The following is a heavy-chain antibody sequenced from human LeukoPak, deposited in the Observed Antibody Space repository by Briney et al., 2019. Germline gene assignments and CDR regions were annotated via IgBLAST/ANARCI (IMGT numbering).Heavy chain of an antibody. D-gene: IGHD1-26*01. CDR1: GFTFSSYD. Sequence: GGSLRLSCAASGFTFSSYDMSWVRQGPGKGLEWVSAISGSGGSTYFADSLKGRFTISRDNSKNTVYLQTNSLRAEDTAVYYCAKDRASGTYFDYWGQGALVTVSS. CDR3: AKDRASGTYFDY. V-gene: IGHV3-23*01. J-gene: IGHJ4*02. CDR2: ISGSGGST.